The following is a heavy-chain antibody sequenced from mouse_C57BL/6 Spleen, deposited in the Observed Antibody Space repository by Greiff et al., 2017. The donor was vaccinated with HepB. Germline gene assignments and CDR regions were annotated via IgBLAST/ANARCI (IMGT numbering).Heavy chain of an antibody. Sequence: VQLKQSGPELVKPGASVKIPCKASGYTFTDYNMDWVKQSHGKSLEWIGDINPNNGGTIYNQKFKGKATLTVDKSSSTAYMELRSLTSEDTAVYYCARGAGYGNTWFAYWGQGTLVTVSA. CDR2: INPNNGGT. J-gene: IGHJ3*01. CDR3: ARGAGYGNTWFAY. D-gene: IGHD2-1*01. CDR1: GYTFTDYN. V-gene: IGHV1-18*01.